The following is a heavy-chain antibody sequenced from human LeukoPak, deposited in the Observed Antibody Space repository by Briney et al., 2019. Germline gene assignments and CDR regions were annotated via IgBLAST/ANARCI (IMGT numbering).Heavy chain of an antibody. CDR1: GFTFSSYE. D-gene: IGHD1-1*01. J-gene: IGHJ6*03. Sequence: GGSLRLSCAASGFTFSSYEMNWVRQAPGKGLEWVSYISSSGSTIYYADSVKGRFTISRDNAKNSLYLQMNSLRAEDTAVYYCARGKLERRNYYYYYMDVWGKGTTVTISS. V-gene: IGHV3-48*03. CDR3: ARGKLERRNYYYYYMDV. CDR2: ISSSGSTI.